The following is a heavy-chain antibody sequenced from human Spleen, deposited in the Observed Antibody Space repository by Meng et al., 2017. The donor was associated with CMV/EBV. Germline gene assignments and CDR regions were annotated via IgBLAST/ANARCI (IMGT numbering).Heavy chain of an antibody. D-gene: IGHD2-2*02. CDR3: TTSVKIPATFDY. CDR2: IKSNTAGGTT. V-gene: IGHV3-15*07. Sequence: VSGFTFSNAWMNWVRLAPGKGLEWVGRIKSNTAGGTTEYAAPVEGRFTISRDDSENMLFLQMNSLKTEDTAVYYCTTSVKIPATFDYWGQGTLVTVSS. CDR1: GFTFSNAW. J-gene: IGHJ4*02.